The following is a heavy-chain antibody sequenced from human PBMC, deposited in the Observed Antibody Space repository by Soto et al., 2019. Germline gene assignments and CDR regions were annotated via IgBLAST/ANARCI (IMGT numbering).Heavy chain of an antibody. J-gene: IGHJ2*01. D-gene: IGHD4-17*01. CDR1: GFTFSSYG. V-gene: IGHV3-30*18. Sequence: QVQLVEPGGGVVQPGRSLRLSCVASGFTFSSYGMHWVRQAPGKGLEWVAVISYDGSNKYYADSVKGRFTISRDNSKNTLYLQMNSLRAEDTAVYYCAKAGGYGDYPWYFDLWGRGTLVTVSS. CDR2: ISYDGSNK. CDR3: AKAGGYGDYPWYFDL.